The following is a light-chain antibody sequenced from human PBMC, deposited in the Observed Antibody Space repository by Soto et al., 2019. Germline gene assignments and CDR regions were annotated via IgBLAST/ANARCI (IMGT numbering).Light chain of an antibody. J-gene: IGKJ5*01. Sequence: EVGMTQSPATLSLSPGERVTLSFMSSQSVADNLAWFQQKPGQGPRLLIYGASTRATGIPARFSGSGSETDFTLTVSSLRSEDSAVYYCQQYNYWPITFGQGTRLEIK. CDR3: QQYNYWPIT. CDR2: GAS. CDR1: QSVADN. V-gene: IGKV3-15*01.